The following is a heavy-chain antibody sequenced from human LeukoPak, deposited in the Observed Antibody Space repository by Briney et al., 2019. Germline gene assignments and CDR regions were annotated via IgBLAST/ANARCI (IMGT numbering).Heavy chain of an antibody. CDR3: VRGGASRPDF. CDR2: INWNGGST. D-gene: IGHD6-6*01. J-gene: IGHJ4*02. Sequence: GGSLRLSCAASGSTFDDYGMSWVRQAPGKGLEWVSGINWNGGSTGYADSVKGRFTISRDNAMNSLYLQLNSLRPEDTAVYYCVRGGASRPDFWGQGTLVTVSS. CDR1: GSTFDDYG. V-gene: IGHV3-20*04.